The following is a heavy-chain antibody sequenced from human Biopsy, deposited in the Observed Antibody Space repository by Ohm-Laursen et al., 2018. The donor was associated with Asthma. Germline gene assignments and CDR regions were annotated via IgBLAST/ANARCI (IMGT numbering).Heavy chain of an antibody. CDR2: ISYDGSNK. V-gene: IGHV3-30-3*01. J-gene: IGHJ4*02. Sequence: SLRLSCAASRFTFSTYAMHWVRQAPGKGLEWVAVISYDGSNKYYADSVKGRFTISRDNSKNTLYLQMNSLRGDDTAVYYCARDMNRDGWYFDYWGQGTLVTVSS. CDR1: RFTFSTYA. D-gene: IGHD5-24*01. CDR3: ARDMNRDGWYFDY.